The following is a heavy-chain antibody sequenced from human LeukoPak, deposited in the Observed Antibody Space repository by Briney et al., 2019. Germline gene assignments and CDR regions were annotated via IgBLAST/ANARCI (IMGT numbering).Heavy chain of an antibody. Sequence: GGSLRLSCAASGFTLSSYSMNWVRQAPGKGLEWISHITWSGSAIFYADSVKGRFTISRDSAENSLYLQMSSLRDEDTAIYYCARDAGNSGYGMDVWGRGTTVTVSS. D-gene: IGHD5-12*01. CDR1: GFTLSSYS. J-gene: IGHJ6*02. CDR3: ARDAGNSGYGMDV. CDR2: ITWSGSAI. V-gene: IGHV3-48*02.